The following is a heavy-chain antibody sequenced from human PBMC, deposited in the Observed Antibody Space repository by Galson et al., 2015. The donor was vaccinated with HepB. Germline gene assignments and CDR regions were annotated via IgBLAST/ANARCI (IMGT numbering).Heavy chain of an antibody. CDR3: ARDYPSGWYSPGWFDP. CDR1: GFTFSSYA. CDR2: ISYDGSNK. V-gene: IGHV3-30-3*01. Sequence: SLRLSCAASGFTFSSYAMHWVRQAPGKGLEWVAVISYDGSNKYYADSVKGRFTTSRDNSKNTLYLQMNSLRAEDTAVYYCARDYPSGWYSPGWFDPWGQGTLVTVSS. D-gene: IGHD6-19*01. J-gene: IGHJ5*02.